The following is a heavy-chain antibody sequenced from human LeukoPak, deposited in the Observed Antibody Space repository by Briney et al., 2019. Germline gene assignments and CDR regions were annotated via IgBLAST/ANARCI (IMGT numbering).Heavy chain of an antibody. J-gene: IGHJ4*02. D-gene: IGHD3-10*01. Sequence: PSETLSLTCAVSGYSISSGYYWGWIRQPPGKGLEWIATFYHSGITYYKTSLKSRVTISVDTSKNQFSLKLTSVTAADTAVYYCARVDLLRGVIVRGFDYWGQGTLVTVSS. CDR2: FYHSGIT. CDR1: GYSISSGYY. CDR3: ARVDLLRGVIVRGFDY. V-gene: IGHV4-38-2*01.